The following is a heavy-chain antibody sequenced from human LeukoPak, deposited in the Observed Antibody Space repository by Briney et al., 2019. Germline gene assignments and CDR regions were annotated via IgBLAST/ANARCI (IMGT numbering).Heavy chain of an antibody. J-gene: IGHJ2*01. CDR2: ISDSSDIT. Sequence: GGSLRLSCAASGFTVSSNEMSWVRQAPGKGLEWVSAISDSSDITHYTDSVKGRFTISRDNSKNTLYLQTNSLRAEDTALYYCAKGGHFSFFDVWGRGTLVTVSS. V-gene: IGHV3-23*01. CDR1: GFTVSSNE. CDR3: AKGGHFSFFDV.